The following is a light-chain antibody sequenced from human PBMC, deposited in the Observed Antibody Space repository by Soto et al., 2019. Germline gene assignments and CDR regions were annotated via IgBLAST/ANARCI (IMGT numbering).Light chain of an antibody. J-gene: IGLJ7*01. V-gene: IGLV9-49*01. CDR2: VGTGGIVG. Sequence: QLVLTQPPSASASLGASVTLTCTLSSGYSNYKVDWYQQRPGTGPRFVMRVGTGGIVGSKGDGIPDRFSVLGSGLNRYLTIKNIQEEDESDYHCGADHGSGSNFVYVFGTGTQLTVL. CDR3: GADHGSGSNFVYV. CDR1: SGYSNYK.